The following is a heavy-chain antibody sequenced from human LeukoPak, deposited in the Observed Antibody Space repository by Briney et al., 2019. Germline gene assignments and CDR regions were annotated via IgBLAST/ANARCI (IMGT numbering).Heavy chain of an antibody. V-gene: IGHV3-23*01. CDR3: AKTSRRDSTYDSPFDY. J-gene: IGHJ4*02. D-gene: IGHD4-11*01. Sequence: GGSLRLSCAASGFTFSTYAMTWVRRAPGKGLEWVSAVRGSGTATYYADSVKGRFTISRDNSKNTLYLQMNSLRAEDTAIYYCAKTSRRDSTYDSPFDYWGQGTLVTVSS. CDR1: GFTFSTYA. CDR2: VRGSGTAT.